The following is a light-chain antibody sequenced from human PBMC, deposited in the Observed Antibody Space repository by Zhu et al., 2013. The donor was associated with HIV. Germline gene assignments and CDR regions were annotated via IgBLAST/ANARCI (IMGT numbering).Light chain of an antibody. V-gene: IGKV1-17*01. CDR1: QDVGYS. J-gene: IGKJ4*01. CDR2: TIS. Sequence: DIQMTQSPSSLSASVGDRVTITCRASQDVGYSLAWFQQKPGKAPERLIYTISRLQSGVPSRFSGSGSGTEFTLTISSLQPEDFATYYCLQHVAFPLTFGGGTRVEIK. CDR3: LQHVAFPLT.